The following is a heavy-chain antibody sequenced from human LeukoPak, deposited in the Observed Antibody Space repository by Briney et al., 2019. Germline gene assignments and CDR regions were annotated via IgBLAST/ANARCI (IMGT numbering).Heavy chain of an antibody. CDR2: IYYSGST. CDR3: ARLRVDWDYYYGMDV. Sequence: PSETLSLTCTVSGGSISNCYWSWIRQPPGKGLEWIGYIYYSGSTNYNPSLKSRVTISVDTSKNQFSLKLSSVTAADTAVYYCARLRVDWDYYYGMDVWGQGTTVTVSS. CDR1: GGSISNCY. D-gene: IGHD2-21*01. J-gene: IGHJ6*02. V-gene: IGHV4-59*08.